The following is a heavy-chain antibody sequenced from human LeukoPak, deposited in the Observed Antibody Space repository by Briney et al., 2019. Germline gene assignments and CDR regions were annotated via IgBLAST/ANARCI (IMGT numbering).Heavy chain of an antibody. J-gene: IGHJ5*02. CDR2: IYYTGNA. D-gene: IGHD2-15*01. V-gene: IGHV4-59*08. CDR1: GGSLSGYH. CDR3: ARRTYCSGGRCYREYWFDP. Sequence: SETLSLTCSVSGGSLSGYHWNWIRQSPGKGLQWIANIYYTGNADYNPSLRSRVTISVDTPKNQISLILNSVTAADTAIYYCARRTYCSGGRCYREYWFDPWGPGTLVTVSS.